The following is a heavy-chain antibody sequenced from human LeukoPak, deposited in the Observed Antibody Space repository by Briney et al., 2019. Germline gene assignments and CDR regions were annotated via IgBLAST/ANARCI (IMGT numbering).Heavy chain of an antibody. V-gene: IGHV3-30*02. D-gene: IGHD3-16*01. CDR1: GFTFSSSD. CDR2: IRYDGNNK. CDR3: AKGYRNHLLILLDS. Sequence: GGSLRLSCAASGFTFSSSDMHWVRQAPGKGLEWVAFIRYDGNNKYYADSVKGRLTITRDNSKNTLYLQMNSPRAVDTAVYYCAKGYRNHLLILLDSWGQGTLVTVSS. J-gene: IGHJ5*01.